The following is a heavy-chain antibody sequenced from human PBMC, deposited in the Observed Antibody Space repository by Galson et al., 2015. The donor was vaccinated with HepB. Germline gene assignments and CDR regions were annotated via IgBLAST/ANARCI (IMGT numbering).Heavy chain of an antibody. CDR2: INPNSGGT. Sequence: SVKVSCKASGYTFTGYYMHWVRQAPGQGLEWMGRINPNSGGTNYAQKFQGRVTMTRDTSISTAYMELSRLRSDDTAVYYCARPLTLYYYDSRVARFDAFDIWGQGTMVTVSS. V-gene: IGHV1-2*06. CDR1: GYTFTGYY. J-gene: IGHJ3*02. D-gene: IGHD3-22*01. CDR3: ARPLTLYYYDSRVARFDAFDI.